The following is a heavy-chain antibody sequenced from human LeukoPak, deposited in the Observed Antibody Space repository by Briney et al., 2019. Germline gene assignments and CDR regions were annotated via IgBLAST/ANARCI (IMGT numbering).Heavy chain of an antibody. D-gene: IGHD6-19*01. CDR2: INPNSGGT. V-gene: IGHV1-2*02. J-gene: IGHJ4*02. CDR3: ARGKYSSGLIDY. Sequence: GASVTVSCKTSGYTFAGYYMHWVRQAPGQGLEWMGWINPNSGGTNYAQKFQGRVTMTRDTSISTAYMELSRLRSDDTAVYYCARGKYSSGLIDYWGQGTLVTVSS. CDR1: GYTFAGYY.